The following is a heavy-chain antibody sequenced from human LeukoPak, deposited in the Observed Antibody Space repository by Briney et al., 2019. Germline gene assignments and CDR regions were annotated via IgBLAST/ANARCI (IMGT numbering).Heavy chain of an antibody. CDR3: ARGLIAAAGPPYYYYGMDV. V-gene: IGHV3-21*01. CDR1: GFTFSSYS. CDR2: ISSSSSYI. J-gene: IGHJ6*02. Sequence: GGSLRLSCAASGFTFSSYSMNWVRQAPGKGLEWVSSISSSSSYIYYADSVKGRFTISRDNAKNSLYLQMNSLRAEDTAVYYCARGLIAAAGPPYYYYGMDVWGQGTTVTVSS. D-gene: IGHD6-13*01.